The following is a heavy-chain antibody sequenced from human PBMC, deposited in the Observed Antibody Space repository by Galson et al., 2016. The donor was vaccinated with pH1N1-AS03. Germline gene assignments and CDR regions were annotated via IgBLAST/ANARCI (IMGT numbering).Heavy chain of an antibody. Sequence: SVKVSCKASGGTFNTYAISWVRQAPGQGLEWMGRIIPMLNIPDYAQKFQVRVTITADKSKNTAYMELTNLRSDDTALYSCAKGYSATPPGTFDIWGQGTMVTVSS. CDR1: GGTFNTYA. CDR3: AKGYSATPPGTFDI. CDR2: IIPMLNIP. D-gene: IGHD2-15*01. V-gene: IGHV1-69*04. J-gene: IGHJ3*02.